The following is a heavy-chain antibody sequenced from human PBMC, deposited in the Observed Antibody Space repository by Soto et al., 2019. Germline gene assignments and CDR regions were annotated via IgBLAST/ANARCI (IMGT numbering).Heavy chain of an antibody. CDR3: THQDTARRGSDP. J-gene: IGHJ5*02. Sequence: QITLKESGPALVKPTQTLTLTCTFSGFPLSTSGVGVGWIRQPPGKALEWLALIYWDDDKRYSPSLNNRLTSSNVPADNRAVLTVTNRGAVVKAACFCTHQDTARRGSDPRGDGTLVTVSS. CDR1: GFPLSTSGVG. D-gene: IGHD2-15*01. CDR2: IYWDDDK. V-gene: IGHV2-5*02.